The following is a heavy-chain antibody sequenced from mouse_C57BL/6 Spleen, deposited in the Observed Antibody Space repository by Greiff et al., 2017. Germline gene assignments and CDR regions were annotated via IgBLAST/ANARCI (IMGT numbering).Heavy chain of an antibody. Sequence: EVQGVESGGGLVQPKGSLKLSCAASGFTFNTYAMHWVRQAPGTGLEWVARIRSKSSNYATYYADSVKDRFTISRDDSQSMLYLQMYNLKTEDSAMYYCVRGAGTSWYFDVWGTGTTVTVSS. J-gene: IGHJ1*03. CDR2: IRSKSSNYAT. CDR3: VRGAGTSWYFDV. D-gene: IGHD4-1*01. CDR1: GFTFNTYA. V-gene: IGHV10-3*01.